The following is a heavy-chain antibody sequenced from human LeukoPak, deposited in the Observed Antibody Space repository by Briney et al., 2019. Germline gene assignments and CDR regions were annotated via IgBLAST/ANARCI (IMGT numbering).Heavy chain of an antibody. CDR2: INAGNGNT. J-gene: IGHJ4*02. CDR3: ARATVAAADPFDY. CDR1: GYTFTSYA. Sequence: ASVKVSCKASGYTFTSYAMHWVRQAPGQRLEWMGWINAGNGNTKYSQKFQGRVTITRDTSASTAYMELSSLRSEDTAVYYCARATVAAADPFDYWGQGTLVTASS. D-gene: IGHD6-13*01. V-gene: IGHV1-3*01.